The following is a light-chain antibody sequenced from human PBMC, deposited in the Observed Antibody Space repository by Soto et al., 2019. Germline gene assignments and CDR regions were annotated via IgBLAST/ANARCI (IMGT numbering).Light chain of an antibody. J-gene: IGLJ2*01. Sequence: QSVLTQPPSVSGAPGQRVTISCTGSSSNIGAGYDVHWYQQLPGTAPKLLIYGNSNRPSGVPDRFSGSKSGTSASLAITWIQAEDEADYYCQSYDSSLSAVVFGGGTKVTVL. V-gene: IGLV1-40*01. CDR1: SSNIGAGYD. CDR2: GNS. CDR3: QSYDSSLSAVV.